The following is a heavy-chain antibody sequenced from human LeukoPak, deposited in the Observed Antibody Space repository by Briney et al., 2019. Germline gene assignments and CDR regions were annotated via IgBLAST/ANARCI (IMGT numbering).Heavy chain of an antibody. J-gene: IGHJ6*04. D-gene: IGHD3-10*01. CDR2: INHSGST. V-gene: IGHV4-34*01. CDR1: GGSFSGYY. CDR3: ARGIVGLLYYYYGRDV. Sequence: RPSETLSLTCAVYGGSFSGYYWSWIRQPPGKGLEWIGEINHSGSTNYNPSLKSRVTISVDTSKNQFSLKLSSVTAADTAVYYCARGIVGLLYYYYGRDVWGKGPTVTVSS.